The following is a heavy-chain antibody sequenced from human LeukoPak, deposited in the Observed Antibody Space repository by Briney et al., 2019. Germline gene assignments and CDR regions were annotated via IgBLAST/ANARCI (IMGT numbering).Heavy chain of an antibody. V-gene: IGHV4-34*01. D-gene: IGHD5-24*01. CDR2: INHSGST. Sequence: SETLSLTCAVYGGSFSGYYWSWIRQPPGKGLEWIGEINHSGSTNYNPSPKSRVTISVDTSKNQFSLKLSSVTAADTAVYYCARVRRDGYNNVAFDIWGQGTMVTVSS. J-gene: IGHJ3*02. CDR3: ARVRRDGYNNVAFDI. CDR1: GGSFSGYY.